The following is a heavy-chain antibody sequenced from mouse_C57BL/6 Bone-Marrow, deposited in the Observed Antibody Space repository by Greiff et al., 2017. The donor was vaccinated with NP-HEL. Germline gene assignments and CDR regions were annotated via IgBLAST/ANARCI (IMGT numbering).Heavy chain of an antibody. V-gene: IGHV1-62-2*01. CDR2: FYPGSGSI. J-gene: IGHJ3*01. CDR3: ARHEDSLYYYGSSYDWFAY. D-gene: IGHD1-1*01. CDR1: GYTFTEYT. Sequence: QVQLQQSGAELVKPGASVKLSCKASGYTFTEYTIHWVKQRSGQGLEWIGWFYPGSGSIKYNEKFKDKATLTADKSSSTVYMELSRLTSEDSAVYFCARHEDSLYYYGSSYDWFAYWGQGTLVTVSA.